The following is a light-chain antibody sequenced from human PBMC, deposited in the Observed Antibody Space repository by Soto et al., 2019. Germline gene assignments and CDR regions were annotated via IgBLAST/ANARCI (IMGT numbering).Light chain of an antibody. CDR3: QQYDNWPPWT. V-gene: IGKV3-15*01. J-gene: IGKJ1*01. CDR2: DSS. Sequence: ETVMMQSPATLSVSPGDRATLSCRASQSVRSNLAWYQQKPGQAPRLLIYDSSTRATGVPARFSGSRSGTEFTLTISSLQSEDFAVYYCQQYDNWPPWTFGQGTKVEIK. CDR1: QSVRSN.